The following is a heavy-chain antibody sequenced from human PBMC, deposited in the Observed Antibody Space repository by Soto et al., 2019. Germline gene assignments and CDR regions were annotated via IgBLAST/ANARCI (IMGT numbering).Heavy chain of an antibody. V-gene: IGHV3-74*01. D-gene: IGHD3-16*01. J-gene: IGHJ5*02. CDR3: TSDTFGLRDT. Sequence: MQMVESGGGSVQPGGSLRLSCAASGFPFSHTGMHWVRQTPGKGLVWVSRINPAGTITNYADSVEGRFTISRDNADSALFLQMNSLSAEDTAIYYCTSDTFGLRDTWGQGTLVTVSS. CDR1: GFPFSHTG. CDR2: INPAGTIT.